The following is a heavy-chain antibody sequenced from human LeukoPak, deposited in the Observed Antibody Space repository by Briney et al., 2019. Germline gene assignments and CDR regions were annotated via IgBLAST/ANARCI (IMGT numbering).Heavy chain of an antibody. CDR3: ARSYSSSTYYFDY. Sequence: GGSLRLSCAASGFTFSSYAMHWVRQAPGKGLEWVAVISYDGSNKYYADSVKGRFTISRDNSKNTPYLQMNSLRAEDTAVYYCARSYSSSTYYFDYWGQGTLVTVSS. J-gene: IGHJ4*02. V-gene: IGHV3-30*04. D-gene: IGHD6-13*01. CDR2: ISYDGSNK. CDR1: GFTFSSYA.